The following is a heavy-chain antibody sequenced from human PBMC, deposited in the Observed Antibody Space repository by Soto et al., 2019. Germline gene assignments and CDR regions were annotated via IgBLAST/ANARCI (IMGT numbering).Heavy chain of an antibody. V-gene: IGHV1-46*01. CDR1: GYTFLDFY. CDR2: INPSGGGT. Sequence: QVQLVQSGTEVKKPGASVKVSCKASGYTFLDFYIHPVRQAPGQGLEWMGFINPSGGGTTHAQQFQGRVTMTRDTSTRTVYMELISLRSEDTAIYYCARDKPFSAGSWGQGTLVT. D-gene: IGHD3-3*02. J-gene: IGHJ5*02. CDR3: ARDKPFSAGS.